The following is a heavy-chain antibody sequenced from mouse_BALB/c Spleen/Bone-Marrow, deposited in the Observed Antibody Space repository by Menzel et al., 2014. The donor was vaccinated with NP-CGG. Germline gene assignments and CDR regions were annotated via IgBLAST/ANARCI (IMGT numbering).Heavy chain of an antibody. Sequence: EVQRVESGGGLVKPGGSLKLSCAASGFTFSSYAMSWVRQTPEKRLEWVASISSGGSTYYPDSVKGRFTISRDNARNILSLKRSSLRSEERAMFYCAREEYGQKVYAMDYWGQGTPVTVSP. CDR2: ISSGGST. J-gene: IGHJ4*01. CDR1: GFTFSSYA. D-gene: IGHD2-10*02. CDR3: AREEYGQKVYAMDY. V-gene: IGHV5-6-5*01.